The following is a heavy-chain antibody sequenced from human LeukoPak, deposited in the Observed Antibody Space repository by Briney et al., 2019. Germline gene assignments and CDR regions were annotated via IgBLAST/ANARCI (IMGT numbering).Heavy chain of an antibody. CDR2: ISSSSSYI. D-gene: IGHD1-14*01. J-gene: IGHJ4*02. CDR1: GLTFSSYN. Sequence: GGSLRLSCAASGLTFSSYNMNWVRQAPGKGLEWVSFISSSSSYIYYADSVKGRFTISRDNAKNSLFLQMNSLRAEDTAVYYCARGTPTTRDFDSWGQGALVTVSS. CDR3: ARGTPTTRDFDS. V-gene: IGHV3-21*01.